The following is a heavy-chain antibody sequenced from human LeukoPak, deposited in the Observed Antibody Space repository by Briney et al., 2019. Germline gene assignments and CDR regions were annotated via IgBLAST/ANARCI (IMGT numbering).Heavy chain of an antibody. Sequence: SETLSLTCTVSGGSISSYYWSWIRQPPGKGLEWIGYIYYSGSTNYNPSLKSRVTISVDTSKNQFSLKLSSVTAADTAVYYCTRHAYDFYYFDHWGQGTLVTVSS. CDR1: GGSISSYY. CDR2: IYYSGST. J-gene: IGHJ4*02. D-gene: IGHD3-3*01. CDR3: TRHAYDFYYFDH. V-gene: IGHV4-59*08.